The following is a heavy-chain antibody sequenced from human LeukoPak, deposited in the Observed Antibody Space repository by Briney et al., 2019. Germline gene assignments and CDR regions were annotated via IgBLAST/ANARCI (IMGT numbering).Heavy chain of an antibody. D-gene: IGHD3-9*01. J-gene: IGHJ4*02. CDR3: ARGLRYYDILTGYYTYYFDY. V-gene: IGHV4-34*01. Sequence: PSETLSLTCAVYGGSFSGYYWSWIRQPPGKGLEWIGEINHSGSTNYNPSLKSRVTISVDTSKNQFSLELSSVTAADTAVYYCARGLRYYDILTGYYTYYFDYWGQGTLVTVSS. CDR1: GGSFSGYY. CDR2: INHSGST.